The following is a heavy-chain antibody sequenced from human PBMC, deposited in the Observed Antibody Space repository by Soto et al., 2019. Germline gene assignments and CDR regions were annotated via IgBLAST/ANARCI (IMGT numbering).Heavy chain of an antibody. CDR2: IYPGDSDT. D-gene: IGHD3-10*01. CDR3: GRRLYGSGSYGMDV. Sequence: GVSLRVSCTGSGYSFTSYWIGWVRQMPGKGLEWIGIIYPGDSDTRYSPSFQGQVTISADKSISTAYLQWSSLKPSDTAMYYCGRRLYGSGSYGMDVWGQGTTVTVSS. V-gene: IGHV5-51*01. J-gene: IGHJ6*02. CDR1: GYSFTSYW.